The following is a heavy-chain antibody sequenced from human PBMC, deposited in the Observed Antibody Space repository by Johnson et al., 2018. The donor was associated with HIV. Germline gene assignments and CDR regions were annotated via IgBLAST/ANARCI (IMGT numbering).Heavy chain of an antibody. Sequence: QVQLVESGGGVVQPGGSLTLSCAASGFVFSDYVMHWVRQAPGKGLDWVTFIRYDGSGKYYADSVNGRFTISRDNSNNTLYLQMNSRRAEDTAVYYCAKDVGNYWPNAFDIWGQGTTVTVSS. D-gene: IGHD3-22*01. CDR3: AKDVGNYWPNAFDI. J-gene: IGHJ3*02. CDR1: GFVFSDYV. V-gene: IGHV3-30*02. CDR2: IRYDGSGK.